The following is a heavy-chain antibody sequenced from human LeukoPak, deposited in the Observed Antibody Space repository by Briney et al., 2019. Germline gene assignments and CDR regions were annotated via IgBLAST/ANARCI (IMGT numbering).Heavy chain of an antibody. D-gene: IGHD3-3*01. J-gene: IGHJ4*02. CDR2: IDSSSSYI. V-gene: IGHV3-21*01. CDR3: ARGPHGGFVIIPTEF. Sequence: PGGSLRLSCAASGFTFSSYAMNWVRQAPGKGLEWVSSIDSSSSYIYYADSVKGRFTISRANAKNSLFLRMNSLRAEDTAVYYCARGPHGGFVIIPTEFWGQGTLVTVSS. CDR1: GFTFSSYA.